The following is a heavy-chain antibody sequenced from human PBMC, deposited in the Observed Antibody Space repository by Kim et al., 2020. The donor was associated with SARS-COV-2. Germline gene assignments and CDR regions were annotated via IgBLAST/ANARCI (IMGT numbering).Heavy chain of an antibody. Sequence: SETLSLTCAVYGGSFSGYYWSWIRQPPGKGLEWIGEINHSGSTNYNPSLKSRVTISVDTSKNQFSLKLSSVTAADTAVYYCARGVEGKYYDYIWGSGNVAFDIWGQGTMVTVSS. D-gene: IGHD3-16*01. CDR2: INHSGST. CDR1: GGSFSGYY. V-gene: IGHV4-34*01. J-gene: IGHJ3*02. CDR3: ARGVEGKYYDYIWGSGNVAFDI.